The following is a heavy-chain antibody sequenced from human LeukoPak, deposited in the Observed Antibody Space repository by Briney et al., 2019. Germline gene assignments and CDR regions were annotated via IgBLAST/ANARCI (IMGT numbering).Heavy chain of an antibody. Sequence: WIRQPPGKGLEWMGIMYLGDSETRYSPSFRGQVTISADKSISTVYLQWSSLKASDTAMYYCVRHEGSISGWPFDYWGQGTLVTVSS. J-gene: IGHJ4*02. CDR2: MYLGDSET. V-gene: IGHV5-51*01. D-gene: IGHD6-19*01. CDR3: VRHEGSISGWPFDY.